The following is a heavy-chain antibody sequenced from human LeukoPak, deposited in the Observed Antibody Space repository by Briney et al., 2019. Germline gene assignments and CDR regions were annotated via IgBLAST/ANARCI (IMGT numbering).Heavy chain of an antibody. CDR1: GGSFSGYY. J-gene: IGHJ3*02. D-gene: IGHD1-26*01. V-gene: IGHV4-34*01. CDR2: INHSGST. CDR3: ARQNYKDESGSYAFDI. Sequence: NSSETLSLTCAVYGGSFSGYYWSWIRQPPGKGLEWIGEINHSGSTNYNPSLKSRVTISVDTSKNQFSLKLSSVTAADTAVYYCARQNYKDESGSYAFDIWGQGTMVTVSS.